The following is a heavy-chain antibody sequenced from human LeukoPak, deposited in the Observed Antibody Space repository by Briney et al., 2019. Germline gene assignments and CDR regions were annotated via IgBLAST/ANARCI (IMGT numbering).Heavy chain of an antibody. V-gene: IGHV4-34*01. CDR3: ARGVSGTLPWIQLWLRGGNWFDP. CDR1: GGSFSGYY. D-gene: IGHD5-18*01. Sequence: SETLSLTCAVYGGSFSGYYWSWIRQPPGKGLEWIGEINHSGSTNYNPSLKSRVTISVDTSKNQFSLKLSSVTAADTAVYYCARGVSGTLPWIQLWLRGGNWFDPWGQGTLVTASS. CDR2: INHSGST. J-gene: IGHJ5*02.